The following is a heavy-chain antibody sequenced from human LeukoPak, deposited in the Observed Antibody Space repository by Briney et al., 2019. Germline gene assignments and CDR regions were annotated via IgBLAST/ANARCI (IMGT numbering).Heavy chain of an antibody. Sequence: PSETLSLTCAVYGGSFSGYYWSWIRQPPGKGLEWIGEINHSGSTNYNPSLKSRVTISVDTSKNQFSLKLSSVTAADTAVYYCARGRWIQLWFFDYWGQGTLVTVSS. CDR1: GGSFSGYY. CDR2: INHSGST. CDR3: ARGRWIQLWFFDY. V-gene: IGHV4-34*01. D-gene: IGHD5-18*01. J-gene: IGHJ4*02.